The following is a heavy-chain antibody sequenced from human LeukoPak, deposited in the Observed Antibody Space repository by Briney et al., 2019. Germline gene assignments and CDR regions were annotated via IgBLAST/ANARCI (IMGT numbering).Heavy chain of an antibody. CDR2: TYSRGIT. V-gene: IGHV4-61*01. CDR3: ASEGYCSGGSCYSGYWFYP. D-gene: IGHD2-15*01. J-gene: IGHJ5*02. Sequence: SETLSLTCTFSGGSVCSGSYYWSWIRQHPGKGLEWIGPTYSRGITNSNPSHKSRGTISVDTAKISFSLKPSSVTAPDTAVYYCASEGYCSGGSCYSGYWFYPWGQGTLVTVSS. CDR1: GGSVCSGSYY.